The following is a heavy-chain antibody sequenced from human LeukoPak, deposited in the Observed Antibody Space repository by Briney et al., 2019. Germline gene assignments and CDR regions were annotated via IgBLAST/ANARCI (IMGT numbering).Heavy chain of an antibody. CDR2: ISSSGSTI. V-gene: IGHV3-48*03. CDR1: GFTFSSYE. CDR3: ARDGSITMVRGVRGLFDP. Sequence: GGSLRLSCAASGFTFSSYEMNWVRQAPGKGLEWVSYISSSGSTIYYADSVKGRFTISRDNAKNSLYLQTNSLRAEDTAVYYCARDGSITMVRGVRGLFDPWGQGTLVTVSS. J-gene: IGHJ5*02. D-gene: IGHD3-10*01.